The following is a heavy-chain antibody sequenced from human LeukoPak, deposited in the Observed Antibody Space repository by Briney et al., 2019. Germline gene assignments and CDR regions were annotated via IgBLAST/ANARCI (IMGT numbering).Heavy chain of an antibody. CDR1: GFTFSDYA. J-gene: IGHJ5*02. D-gene: IGHD3-10*01. CDR2: ISGTADRT. Sequence: GGSLRLSCAASGFTFSDYAMSWVRQAPGKGLEWVSAISGTADRTYYVGSVEGRFTVSRDNSKNMLYLQMSGLRTEDTAVYYCANSRGYGSGNLWGQGTLVTVSS. V-gene: IGHV3-23*01. CDR3: ANSRGYGSGNL.